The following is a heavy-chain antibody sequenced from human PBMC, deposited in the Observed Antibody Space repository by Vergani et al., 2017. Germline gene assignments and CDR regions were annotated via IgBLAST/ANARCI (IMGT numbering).Heavy chain of an antibody. J-gene: IGHJ4*02. CDR2: ISPDGFST. D-gene: IGHD3-9*01. CDR3: AREPPLTGFFDY. V-gene: IGHV1-46*03. CDR1: GYTFTAYY. Sequence: QVQLVQSGPEVGKPGASVKISCKASGYTFTAYYIHWVRQAPEQGLEWVGVISPDGFSTFYAQKFQGRVTITRDTSTSTVYVEVTSLRSDDTAVYYCAREPPLTGFFDYWGQGTLVTVSS.